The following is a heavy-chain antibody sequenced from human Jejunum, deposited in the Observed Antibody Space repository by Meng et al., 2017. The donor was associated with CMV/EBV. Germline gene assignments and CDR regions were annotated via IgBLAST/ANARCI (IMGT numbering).Heavy chain of an antibody. CDR1: GYY. V-gene: IGHV1-2*02. Sequence: GYYMSWVRLAPGQGLEWLGWIHPNSDATNSTREFQGRVTMARNTYISTVYMQLSRLTSDDTAVYCCARALIYGDSAVTLFVPYYFDYWGQGTLVTVSS. CDR2: IHPNSDAT. J-gene: IGHJ4*02. D-gene: IGHD2-21*02. CDR3: ARALIYGDSAVTLFVPYYFDY.